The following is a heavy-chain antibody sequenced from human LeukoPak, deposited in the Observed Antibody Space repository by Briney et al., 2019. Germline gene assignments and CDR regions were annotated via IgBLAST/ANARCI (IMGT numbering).Heavy chain of an antibody. CDR3: ARSGYDFWSGYPLSYYYYMDV. CDR1: GFTFSSYW. CDR2: IKQDGSEK. D-gene: IGHD3-3*01. Sequence: GGSLRLSCAASGFTFSSYWMSWVRQAPGKGLEWAANIKQDGSEKHYVDSVKGRFTISRDDAKNSLYLQMNSLRAEDTAVYYCARSGYDFWSGYPLSYYYYMDVWGKGTTVTVSS. V-gene: IGHV3-7*01. J-gene: IGHJ6*03.